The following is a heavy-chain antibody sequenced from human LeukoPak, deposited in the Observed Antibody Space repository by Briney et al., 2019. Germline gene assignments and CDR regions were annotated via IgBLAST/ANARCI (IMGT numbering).Heavy chain of an antibody. Sequence: GGSLRLSCAASGFIFSSYWMHWVRQAPGKGLVWVSRINSDGSSTGYADSVKGRFTISRDNAKNTLYLQMNSLRVEDTAVYYCARGRPHGNDYWGQGTLVTVSS. CDR2: INSDGSST. V-gene: IGHV3-74*01. D-gene: IGHD4-23*01. CDR1: GFIFSSYW. CDR3: ARGRPHGNDY. J-gene: IGHJ4*02.